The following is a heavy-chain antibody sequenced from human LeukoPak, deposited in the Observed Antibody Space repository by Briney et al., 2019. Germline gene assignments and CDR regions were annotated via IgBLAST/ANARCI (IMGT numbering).Heavy chain of an antibody. CDR2: IYHSGST. D-gene: IGHD3-10*01. CDR3: ARVSAGGAPDY. CDR1: GGSISSGGYS. Sequence: SETLSLTCAVSGGSISSGGYSWSWIRQPPGKGLEWIGYIYHSGSTYCNPSLKSRVTISVDRSKNQFSLKLSSVTAADTAVYYCARVSAGGAPDYWGQGTLVTVSS. V-gene: IGHV4-30-2*01. J-gene: IGHJ4*02.